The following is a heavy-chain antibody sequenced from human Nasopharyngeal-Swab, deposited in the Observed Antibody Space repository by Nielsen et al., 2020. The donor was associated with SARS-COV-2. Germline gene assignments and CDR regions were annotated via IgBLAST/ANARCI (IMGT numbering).Heavy chain of an antibody. D-gene: IGHD5-18*01. CDR3: ARDVNSYGYVSDY. CDR2: ISSSSSYT. Sequence: GGSLRLSCAASGFTVSSNYMSWIRQAPGKGLEWVSYISSSSSYTNYADSVKGRFTISRDNAKNSLYLQMNSLRAEDTAVYYCARDVNSYGYVSDYWGQGTLVTVSS. J-gene: IGHJ4*02. CDR1: GFTVSSNY. V-gene: IGHV3-11*06.